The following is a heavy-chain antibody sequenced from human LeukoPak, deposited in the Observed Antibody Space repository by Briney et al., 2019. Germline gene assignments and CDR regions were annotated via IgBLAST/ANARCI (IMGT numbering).Heavy chain of an antibody. CDR2: IIPIFGTA. Sequence: ASVKVSCKASGGTFSSYAISWVRQAPGQGLEWMGGIIPIFGTANYAQKFQGRVTITADESTSTAYMELSSLRSEDTAVYYCARGSSWLYYFDYWGQGILVTVSS. V-gene: IGHV1-69*13. D-gene: IGHD6-13*01. CDR3: ARGSSWLYYFDY. CDR1: GGTFSSYA. J-gene: IGHJ4*02.